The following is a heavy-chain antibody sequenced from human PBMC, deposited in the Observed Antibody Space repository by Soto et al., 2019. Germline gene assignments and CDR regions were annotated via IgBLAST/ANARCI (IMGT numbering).Heavy chain of an antibody. V-gene: IGHV1-2*04. CDR2: INPNSGGT. J-gene: IGHJ4*02. Sequence: ASVKVSCKASGYTFTGYYMHWVRQAPGQGLEWMGWINPNSGGTNYAQKFQGWVTMTRDTPISTAYMELSRLRSDDTAVYYCARDKMGTYYDYIWGSYRPRGFDYWGQGTLVTVSS. CDR3: ARDKMGTYYDYIWGSYRPRGFDY. CDR1: GYTFTGYY. D-gene: IGHD3-16*02.